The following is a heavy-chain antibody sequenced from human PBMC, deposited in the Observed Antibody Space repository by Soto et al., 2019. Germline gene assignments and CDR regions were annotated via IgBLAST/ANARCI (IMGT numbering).Heavy chain of an antibody. V-gene: IGHV1-8*01. J-gene: IGHJ4*02. Sequence: ASVKVSCKASGYTFTSYDINWVRQATGQGLEWMGWMNPNSGNTGYAQKFQGRVTMTRNTSISTAYMELSSLRDEDTAVYYCARDRQVADCFDYWGQGTLVTVSS. D-gene: IGHD6-19*01. CDR3: ARDRQVADCFDY. CDR2: MNPNSGNT. CDR1: GYTFTSYD.